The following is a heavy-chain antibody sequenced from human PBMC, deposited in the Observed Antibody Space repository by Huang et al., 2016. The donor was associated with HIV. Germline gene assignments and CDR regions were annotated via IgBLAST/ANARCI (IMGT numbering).Heavy chain of an antibody. CDR3: ARLPGSITMIRGVITDPY. CDR2: IYYSGST. V-gene: IGHV4-39*01. D-gene: IGHD3-10*01. J-gene: IGHJ4*02. Sequence: QLQLQESGPGLVKPSETLSLTCTVSGGSIRSDNYYWGWIRQPPGKGLEWIGSIYYSGSTYSNPSLKRRDTITVDTSKNQFSLKMRSVTAADTAVYYCARLPGSITMIRGVITDPYWGQGTLVTVSS. CDR1: GGSIRSDNYY.